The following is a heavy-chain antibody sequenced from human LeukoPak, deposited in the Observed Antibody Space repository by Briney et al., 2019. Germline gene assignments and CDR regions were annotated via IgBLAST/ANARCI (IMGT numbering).Heavy chain of an antibody. CDR3: ATLRGAMAVLGDY. CDR2: ISSSGSTI. D-gene: IGHD3-16*01. Sequence: KTGGSLRLSCAASGFTFSDYYMSWIRQAPGKGLEWVSYISSSGSTIYYADSVKGRFTISRDNAKNSLYLQMNSLRAVDTAVYYCATLRGAMAVLGDYWGQGTLVTVPS. CDR1: GFTFSDYY. J-gene: IGHJ4*02. V-gene: IGHV3-11*01.